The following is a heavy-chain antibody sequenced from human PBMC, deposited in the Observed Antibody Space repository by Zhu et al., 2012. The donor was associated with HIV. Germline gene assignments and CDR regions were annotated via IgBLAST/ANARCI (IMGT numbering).Heavy chain of an antibody. Sequence: QVQLQESGPGLVKPSETLSLTCTVSGGSISSHYWSWIRQPPGKRLEWIGYIYYSGSTNYNPSLKSRLTISVDTSKNQFSLKLTSVTAADTAVYYCARLLVPAAISSVSFDYWGQGTPGPPSPQ. CDR1: GGSISSHY. CDR2: IYYSGST. CDR3: ARLLVPAAISSVSFDY. J-gene: IGHJ4*02. V-gene: IGHV4-59*11. D-gene: IGHD2-2*02.